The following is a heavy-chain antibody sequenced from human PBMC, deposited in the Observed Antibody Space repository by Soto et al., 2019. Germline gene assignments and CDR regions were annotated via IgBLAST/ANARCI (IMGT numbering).Heavy chain of an antibody. CDR3: TRGRGRRTVITRVPYFDY. CDR2: SNHSGST. Sequence: QVQLQQWGAGLLKPSETLSLTCAVYDGSFSGYYWTWIRQPPGTGLEWIGESNHSGSTSYNPSLKSRVTISVDTSKNQCSLKLRSVTAADTAVYYCTRGRGRRTVITRVPYFDYWGQGTLVTVSS. J-gene: IGHJ4*02. V-gene: IGHV4-34*01. D-gene: IGHD3-16*01. CDR1: DGSFSGYY.